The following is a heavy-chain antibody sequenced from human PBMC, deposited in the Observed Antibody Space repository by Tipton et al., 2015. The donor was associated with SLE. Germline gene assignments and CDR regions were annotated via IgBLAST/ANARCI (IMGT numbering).Heavy chain of an antibody. CDR2: VYYSGST. CDR1: GGSMNNYF. Sequence: TLSLTCIVSGGSMNNYFWSWVRQPPGKGLEWIGYVYYSGSTYYTPSLKSRVTTSVDTSKNQFSLSLYSVTVEDTAVYYCARQGTGFGSGRDDYWGQGILVTVSS. CDR3: ARQGTGFGSGRDDY. V-gene: IGHV4-59*04. D-gene: IGHD1-14*01. J-gene: IGHJ4*02.